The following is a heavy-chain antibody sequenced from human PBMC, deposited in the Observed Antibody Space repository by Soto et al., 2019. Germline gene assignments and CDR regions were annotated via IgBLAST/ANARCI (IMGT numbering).Heavy chain of an antibody. J-gene: IGHJ4*02. D-gene: IGHD3-10*01. CDR1: GGSFSGYY. CDR2: INHSGST. V-gene: IGHV4-34*01. Sequence: PSETLSLTCAVYGGSFSGYYWSWIRQPPGKGLEWIGEINHSGSTNYNPSLKSRVTISVDTSKNQFSLKLSSVTAADTAVYYCARGMVMVLGVISYYFDYWGQGTLVTVSS. CDR3: ARGMVMVLGVISYYFDY.